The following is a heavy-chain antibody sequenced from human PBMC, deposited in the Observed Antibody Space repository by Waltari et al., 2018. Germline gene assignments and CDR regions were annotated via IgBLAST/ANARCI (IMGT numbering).Heavy chain of an antibody. Sequence: EVQLVESGGGLVQPGGSLRLSCAASGFTFSSYEMNWVRQAPGKGLEGFSYISSSGSTIYYADAVKGRFTISRDNAKNSLYLQMNSLRAEDTAVYYCARAFSVRYSSGGSPRCFDYWGQGTLVTVSS. CDR1: GFTFSSYE. J-gene: IGHJ4*02. V-gene: IGHV3-48*03. D-gene: IGHD6-19*01. CDR3: ARAFSVRYSSGGSPRCFDY. CDR2: ISSSGSTI.